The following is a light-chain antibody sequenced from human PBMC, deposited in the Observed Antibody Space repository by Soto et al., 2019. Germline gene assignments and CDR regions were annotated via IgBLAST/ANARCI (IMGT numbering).Light chain of an antibody. CDR2: DNN. J-gene: IGLJ1*01. CDR1: SSNIGNNY. CDR3: GTWDSSMSIGV. Sequence: SVLTQPPSVSAAPGQRVTLSCSGSSSNIGNNYVSWFQQLPGTAPKLLTYDNNKRPSGIPDRFSGSKSGTSATLDITGLQTGDEADYYCGTWDSSMSIGVFGTGTKVTVL. V-gene: IGLV1-51*01.